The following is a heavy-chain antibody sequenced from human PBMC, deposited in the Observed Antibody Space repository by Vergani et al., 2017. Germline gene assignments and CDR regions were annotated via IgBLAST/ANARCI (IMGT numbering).Heavy chain of an antibody. CDR3: ARRSGGYYSGGKVHPLRTAFDV. CDR1: GGSISAGYYF. Sequence: QVQLQASGPGRVKPSQTLSLTCTMSGGSISAGYYFWSWIRQPAGKGLEWLGHISASGNASHSPSLKTRVSMSVDTSKNQFSLTVTSVIAADTAIYFCARRSGGYYSGGKVHPLRTAFDVWGHGTVVTVSS. D-gene: IGHD2-15*01. J-gene: IGHJ3*01. CDR2: ISASGNA. V-gene: IGHV4-61*02.